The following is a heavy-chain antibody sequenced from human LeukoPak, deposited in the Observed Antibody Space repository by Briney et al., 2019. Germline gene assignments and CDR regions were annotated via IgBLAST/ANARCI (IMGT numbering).Heavy chain of an antibody. V-gene: IGHV4-39*07. CDR2: IYYSGST. CDR3: ARGLRFLEWSIGY. CDR1: GGSISSISSNNYH. D-gene: IGHD3-3*01. J-gene: IGHJ4*02. Sequence: PSETLSLTCIVSGGSISSISSNNYHWGWIRQPPGKGLEWIGSIYYSGSTYYNPSLKSRVTISVDTSKNQFSLKLSSVTAADTAVYYCARGLRFLEWSIGYWGQGTLVTVSS.